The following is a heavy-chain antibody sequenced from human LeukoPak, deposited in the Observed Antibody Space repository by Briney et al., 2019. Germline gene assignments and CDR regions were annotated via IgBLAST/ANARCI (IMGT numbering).Heavy chain of an antibody. Sequence: SETLSLTCTVSGGSISSSSHYWGWIRQSPGKGLEGVGCLFYPGRTYSNPSLKTRVTISVDPSKNHFSLNLTSVTAADTAVYYCARRNTRLTILAWGQGTLVTVSS. V-gene: IGHV4-39*02. D-gene: IGHD3-3*01. CDR3: ARRNTRLTILA. CDR2: LFYPGRT. J-gene: IGHJ5*02. CDR1: GGSISSSSHY.